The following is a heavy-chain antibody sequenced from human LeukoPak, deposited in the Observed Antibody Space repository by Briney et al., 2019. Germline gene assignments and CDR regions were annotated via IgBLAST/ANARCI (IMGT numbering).Heavy chain of an antibody. CDR3: ARVLRYCSGGNCYSGGLGYMDV. CDR1: GFTFSDYN. J-gene: IGHJ6*03. CDR2: ISRSGSTK. V-gene: IGHV3-11*01. Sequence: TGGSLTLSCAASGFTFSDYNMRGIRQAPGKGLEWVSSISRSGSTKYYADSVKGRFTMSRDNAKYSLFLQMNSLRAEDTAVYYCARVLRYCSGGNCYSGGLGYMDVWGKGTTVTISS. D-gene: IGHD2-15*01.